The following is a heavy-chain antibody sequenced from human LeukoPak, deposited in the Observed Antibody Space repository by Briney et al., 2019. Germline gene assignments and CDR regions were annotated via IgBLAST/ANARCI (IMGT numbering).Heavy chain of an antibody. CDR3: ARGDDEANWGSSDY. Sequence: PGRSLRLSCAASGFTFSSYVMHWVREAPGKGLEWVAVIWYDGSNKYYADSVKGRFTISRDNSKNTLYLQMNSLRAEDTAVYYCARGDDEANWGSSDYWGQGTLVTVSS. V-gene: IGHV3-33*01. CDR1: GFTFSSYV. CDR2: IWYDGSNK. D-gene: IGHD7-27*01. J-gene: IGHJ4*02.